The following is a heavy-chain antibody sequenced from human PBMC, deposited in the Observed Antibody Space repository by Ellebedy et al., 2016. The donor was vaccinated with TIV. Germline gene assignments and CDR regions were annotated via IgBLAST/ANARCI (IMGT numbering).Heavy chain of an antibody. Sequence: GSLRLXXTVSGGSISSSSYYWGWIRQPPGKGLEWIGSIYYSGSTYYNPSLKSRVTISVDTSKNQFSLKLSSVTAADTAVYYCARGEEVYDFWSGSNFDYWGQGTLVTVSS. CDR1: GGSISSSSYY. D-gene: IGHD3-3*01. CDR2: IYYSGST. CDR3: ARGEEVYDFWSGSNFDY. V-gene: IGHV4-39*07. J-gene: IGHJ4*02.